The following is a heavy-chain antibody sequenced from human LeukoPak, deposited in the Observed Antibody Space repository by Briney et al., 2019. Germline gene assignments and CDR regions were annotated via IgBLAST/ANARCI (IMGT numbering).Heavy chain of an antibody. CDR1: GYTFTSYG. V-gene: IGHV1-18*01. J-gene: IGHJ4*02. D-gene: IGHD5-18*01. Sequence: GASVNVSCKASGYTFTSYGISWVRQAPGQGLEWMGWISAYNGNTNYAQKLQGRVTMTTDTSTSTAYMELSNLTSGDTAVYYCARGGGYTYGHEYFDYWGQGTLVIVSS. CDR2: ISAYNGNT. CDR3: ARGGGYTYGHEYFDY.